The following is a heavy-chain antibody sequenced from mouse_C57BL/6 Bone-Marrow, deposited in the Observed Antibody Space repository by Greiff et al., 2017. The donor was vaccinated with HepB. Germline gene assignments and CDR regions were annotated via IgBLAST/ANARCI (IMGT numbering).Heavy chain of an antibody. V-gene: IGHV1-20*01. CDR2: INPYNGDT. D-gene: IGHD2-5*01. CDR1: GYSFTGYF. CDR3: ARVGYYSNSDY. Sequence: VQLKESGPELVKPGDSVKISCKASGYSFTGYFMNWVMQSHGKSLEWIGRINPYNGDTFYNQKFKGKATLTVDKSSSTAHMELRSLTSEDSAVYYCARVGYYSNSDYWGQGTTLTVSS. J-gene: IGHJ2*01.